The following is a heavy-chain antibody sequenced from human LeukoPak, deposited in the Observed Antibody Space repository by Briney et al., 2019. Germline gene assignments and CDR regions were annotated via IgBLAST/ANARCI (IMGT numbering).Heavy chain of an antibody. CDR2: IYPGDSYT. J-gene: IGHJ3*02. D-gene: IGHD3-10*01. V-gene: IGHV5-51*01. CDR1: GYSFTSYW. CDR3: ARRSGSDALDI. Sequence: GESLKISCKGSGYSFTSYWIAWVRPMPGKGLEWVGIIYPGDSYTTYSPSFQGQVTISADKSISTAYLQWRSLKASDTAMYYCARRSGSDALDIWGQGTMVTVSS.